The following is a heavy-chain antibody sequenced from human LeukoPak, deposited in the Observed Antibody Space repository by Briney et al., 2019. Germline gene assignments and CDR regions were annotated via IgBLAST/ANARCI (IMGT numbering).Heavy chain of an antibody. V-gene: IGHV3-23*01. CDR1: GFTFSSYA. CDR3: TKIGGRVVAATPADY. CDR2: ISGSGGST. J-gene: IGHJ4*02. Sequence: GSLRLSCAASGFTFSSYAMSWVRQAPGKGLEWVSAISGSGGSTYYADSVRGRFTISRDNSKNTLYLQMNSLRAEDTAVYYCTKIGGRVVAATPADYWGQGTLVTVSS. D-gene: IGHD2-15*01.